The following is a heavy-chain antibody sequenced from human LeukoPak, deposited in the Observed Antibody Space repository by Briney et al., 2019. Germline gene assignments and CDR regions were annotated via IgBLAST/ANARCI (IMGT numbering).Heavy chain of an antibody. D-gene: IGHD3-10*01. CDR1: GYTFTSYD. J-gene: IGHJ6*02. CDR2: MNPNSGNT. V-gene: IGHV1-8*01. CDR3: ARAYGSGSYSPRWGIYYYYGMDV. Sequence: ASVKVSCKASGYTFTSYDINWVRRATGQGLEWMGWMNPNSGNTGYAQKFQGRVTMTRNTSISTAYMELSSLRSEDTAVYYCARAYGSGSYSPRWGIYYYYGMDVWGQGTTVTVSS.